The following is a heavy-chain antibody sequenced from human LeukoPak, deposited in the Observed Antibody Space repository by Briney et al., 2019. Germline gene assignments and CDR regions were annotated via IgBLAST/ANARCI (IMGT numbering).Heavy chain of an antibody. J-gene: IGHJ4*02. CDR2: ISTYNGNT. CDR3: ARDPTLTTFDY. D-gene: IGHD1-14*01. CDR1: GYTFTTYG. Sequence: GASVKVSCKASGYTFTTYGISWVRQAPGQGLEWMGWISTYNGNTNYAPKLQGRVTMTTDTSTNTVYMELRSLISDDTAVYYCARDPTLTTFDYWGQGSLVTVSP. V-gene: IGHV1-18*04.